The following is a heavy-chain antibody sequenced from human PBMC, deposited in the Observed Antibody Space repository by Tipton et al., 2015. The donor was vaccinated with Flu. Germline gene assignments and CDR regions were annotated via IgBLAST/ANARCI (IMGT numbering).Heavy chain of an antibody. V-gene: IGHV1-18*01. J-gene: IGHJ4*02. D-gene: IGHD3-22*01. CDR1: GGTFSSYA. CDR3: ARDGRITMIGSFDY. CDR2: ISAYNGNT. Sequence: QSGPEVKKPGSSVKVSCKASGGTFSSYAISWVRQAPGQGLEWMGWISAYNGNTNYAQKLQGRVTMTTDTSTSTAYMELRSLRSDDTAVYYCARDGRITMIGSFDYWGQGTLVTVSS.